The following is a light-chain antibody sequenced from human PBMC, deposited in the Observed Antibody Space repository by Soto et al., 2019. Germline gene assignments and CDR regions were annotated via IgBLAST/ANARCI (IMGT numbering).Light chain of an antibody. CDR2: DTT. J-gene: IGLJ2*01. V-gene: IGLV7-46*02. CDR1: TGAVTSGHY. CDR3: LLSYNAIRV. Sequence: QAVVTQEPSLTVSPGGTVTLTCGSSTGAVTSGHYPYWFQQKPGQAPMTLIYDTTNKPSWTPACFSGSLVGDKAALTLLGAQPEDEADYYCLLSYNAIRVFGGGTKVTVL.